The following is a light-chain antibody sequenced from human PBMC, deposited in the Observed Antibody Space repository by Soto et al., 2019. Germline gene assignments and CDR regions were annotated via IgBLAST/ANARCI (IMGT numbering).Light chain of an antibody. CDR2: DVS. Sequence: QSALTQPASVSGSPGQSIAIPCTGTSSDVGGYNSVSWYQQYPGKAPKLMIHDVSNRPSGVSDRFSGSKSGNTASLTISGLQAEDEADYYCSSWTSSSSYVFGSGTKLTVL. CDR3: SSWTSSSSYV. J-gene: IGLJ1*01. V-gene: IGLV2-14*01. CDR1: SSDVGGYNS.